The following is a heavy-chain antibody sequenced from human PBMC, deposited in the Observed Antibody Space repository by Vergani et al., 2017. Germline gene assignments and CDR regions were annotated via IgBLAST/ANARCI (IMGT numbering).Heavy chain of an antibody. CDR1: GFTFSSYW. Sequence: EVQLVESGGGLVQPGGSLRLSCAASGFTFSSYWMSWVRQAPGKGLEWVANIKQDGSEKYYVDSVKGRFTISRDNAKNSLYLQMNSLRAEDTAVYYCAGAGIAAADDFDYWGHGTLVTVSS. V-gene: IGHV3-7*04. J-gene: IGHJ4*01. CDR3: AGAGIAAADDFDY. CDR2: IKQDGSEK. D-gene: IGHD6-13*01.